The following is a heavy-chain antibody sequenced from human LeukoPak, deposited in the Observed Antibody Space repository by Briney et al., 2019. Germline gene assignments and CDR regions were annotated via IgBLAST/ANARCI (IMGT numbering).Heavy chain of an antibody. V-gene: IGHV4-59*08. CDR2: IYHSGST. CDR3: ARVSYDFNYFDC. Sequence: SETLSLTCTVSGGSINSYYWGWIRQPPGKGLEWIGYIYHSGSTNYNPSLKSRVTISVDTSKNQFSLKLTSVTAADTAVYYCARVSYDFNYFDCWGQGTLVTVSS. D-gene: IGHD3-3*01. J-gene: IGHJ4*02. CDR1: GGSINSYY.